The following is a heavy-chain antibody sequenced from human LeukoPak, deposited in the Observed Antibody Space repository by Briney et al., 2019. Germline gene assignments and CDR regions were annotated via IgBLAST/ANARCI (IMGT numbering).Heavy chain of an antibody. CDR2: ISANSVYT. J-gene: IGHJ2*01. V-gene: IGHV3-23*01. CDR3: AKIGVTGSWFFDL. Sequence: PGGSLRLSCEASGFTFSNHGMSWVRQDPGKGLEWVSSISANSVYTYYAASVKGRFTISRDNSKNTLFLQMNNMGTEDTAIYFCAKIGVTGSWFFDLWGRGTLLSVSS. D-gene: IGHD3-3*01. CDR1: GFTFSNHG.